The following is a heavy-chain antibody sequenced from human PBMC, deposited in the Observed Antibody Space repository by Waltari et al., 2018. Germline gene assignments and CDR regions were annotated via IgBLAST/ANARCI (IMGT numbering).Heavy chain of an antibody. D-gene: IGHD1-1*01. V-gene: IGHV3-21*02. CDR2: ISSGSSFI. J-gene: IGHJ4*02. CDR3: ARDKLEQLIEIDH. CDR1: GFSFGSYA. Sequence: EVQLVESGGGLVKPGGSLRLSCVASGFSFGSYAMNWVRQARGKGLEWVSSISSGSSFIYYADSVKGRFTISRDNAKNSLYLQMNNVRAEDTAVYYCARDKLEQLIEIDHWGQGTLVSVSS.